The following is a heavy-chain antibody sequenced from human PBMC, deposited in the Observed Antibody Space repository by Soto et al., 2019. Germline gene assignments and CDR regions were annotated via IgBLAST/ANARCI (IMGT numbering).Heavy chain of an antibody. J-gene: IGHJ6*02. CDR3: ARGTCGTSVFYYYGIDV. Sequence: SVKVSCKASGGTFSRYAISWVRQAPGQGIEWVGGIIPIFGTANYAQKFQGRVTITADKSTSTAYMELSCLISEDTAVYYCARGTCGTSVFYYYGIDVWGQGTTVTVS. CDR1: GGTFSRYA. D-gene: IGHD2-15*01. CDR2: IIPIFGTA. V-gene: IGHV1-69*06.